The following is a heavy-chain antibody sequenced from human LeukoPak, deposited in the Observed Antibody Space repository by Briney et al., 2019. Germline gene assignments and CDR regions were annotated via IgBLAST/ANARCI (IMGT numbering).Heavy chain of an antibody. V-gene: IGHV3-23*01. J-gene: IGHJ4*02. CDR3: ASARGSNYGSLGD. D-gene: IGHD5-18*01. CDR1: GFTFSNYA. Sequence: GGSLRLSCAASGFTFSNYAMTWVRQAPGKGLEWVSGISGRGGTMYYADSVKGRFTISRDNSKNTLYLQMNSLRAEDTAVYYCASARGSNYGSLGDWGQGTLVTVSS. CDR2: ISGRGGTM.